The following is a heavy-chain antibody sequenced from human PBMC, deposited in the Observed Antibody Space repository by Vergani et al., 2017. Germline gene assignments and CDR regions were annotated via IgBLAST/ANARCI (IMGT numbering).Heavy chain of an antibody. J-gene: IGHJ2*01. CDR2: IYYSGST. Sequence: QVQLQESGPGLVKPSQTLSLTCTVSGGSISSGGYYWSWIRQHPGKGLEWLGYIYYSGSTYYNPSLKSRVTISVDTSKNQFALKLSSVTAADTAVYYCAREVCYGDYEGYWYFDLWGRGTLVTVSS. CDR1: GGSISSGGYY. D-gene: IGHD4-17*01. CDR3: AREVCYGDYEGYWYFDL. V-gene: IGHV4-31*03.